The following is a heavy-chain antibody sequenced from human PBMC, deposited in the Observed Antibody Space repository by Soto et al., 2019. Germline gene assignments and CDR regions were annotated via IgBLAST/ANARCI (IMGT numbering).Heavy chain of an antibody. CDR1: GGTFNSYV. CDR2: IISIFGTP. Sequence: SVKVSCKASGGTFNSYVFNWVRQAPGQGLEWMGGIISIFGTPNYGQKLQGRVTITADESTSTGFMELSSLTSEYTAIYYCARDLGSGYDPGDYWGQGTLVTVS. CDR3: ARDLGSGYDPGDY. J-gene: IGHJ4*02. D-gene: IGHD5-12*01. V-gene: IGHV1-69*13.